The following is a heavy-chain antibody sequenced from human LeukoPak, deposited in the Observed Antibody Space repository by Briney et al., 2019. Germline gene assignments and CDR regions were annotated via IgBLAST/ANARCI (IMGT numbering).Heavy chain of an antibody. D-gene: IGHD5-12*01. Sequence: GGSLRLSCAASGFTFRTYWMHWVRHAPGKGLMWVSRINTEGSSTSYADSVKGRFTISRDNAKKTLYLQMNSLRAEDTAVYYCTRENGGYKGYEDYWGQGTLVTVSS. CDR1: GFTFRTYW. CDR2: INTEGSST. CDR3: TRENGGYKGYEDY. J-gene: IGHJ4*02. V-gene: IGHV3-74*01.